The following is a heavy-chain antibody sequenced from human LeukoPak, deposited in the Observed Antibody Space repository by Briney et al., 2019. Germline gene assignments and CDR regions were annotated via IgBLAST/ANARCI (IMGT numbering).Heavy chain of an antibody. Sequence: SETLSLTCTVSGGSISSSSYYWGWIRQPPGKGLEWIGEINHSGSTNYNPSLKSRVTISVDTSKNQFSLKLSSVTAADTAVYYCASFGDYELYWFDPWGQGTLVTVSS. CDR2: INHSGST. J-gene: IGHJ5*02. V-gene: IGHV4-39*07. D-gene: IGHD4-17*01. CDR3: ASFGDYELYWFDP. CDR1: GGSISSSSYY.